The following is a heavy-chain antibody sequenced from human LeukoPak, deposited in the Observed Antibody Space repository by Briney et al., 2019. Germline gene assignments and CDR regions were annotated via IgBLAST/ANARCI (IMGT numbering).Heavy chain of an antibody. CDR3: ARVLTARPNYYYYGMDV. D-gene: IGHD3-9*01. J-gene: IGHJ6*02. V-gene: IGHV1-2*02. CDR2: INPNSGGT. Sequence: ASVKVPCKASGYTFTGYYMHWVRQAPGQGLKWMGWINPNSGGTNYAQKFQGRVTMTRDTSISTAYMELSRLRSDDTAVYYCARVLTARPNYYYYGMDVWGQGTTVTVSS. CDR1: GYTFTGYY.